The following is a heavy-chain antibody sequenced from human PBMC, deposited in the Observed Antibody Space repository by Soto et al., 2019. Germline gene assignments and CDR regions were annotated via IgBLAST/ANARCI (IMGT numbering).Heavy chain of an antibody. Sequence: PSETLSLTCTVSGGSISSSSYYWGWIRQPPGKGLEWIGSIHYSGSTYYNPSLKSRVTISVDTSKNQFSLKLSSVTAADTAVYYCARPPLLPPYSNYRAMDVWGKGTTVTVSS. CDR2: IHYSGST. CDR1: GGSISSSSYY. J-gene: IGHJ6*03. D-gene: IGHD4-4*01. CDR3: ARPPLLPPYSNYRAMDV. V-gene: IGHV4-39*01.